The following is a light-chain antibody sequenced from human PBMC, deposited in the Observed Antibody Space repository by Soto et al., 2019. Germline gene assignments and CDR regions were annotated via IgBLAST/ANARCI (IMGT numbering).Light chain of an antibody. CDR3: QYYAGVWT. J-gene: IGKJ1*01. CDR1: QGISSY. V-gene: IGKV1-8*01. CDR2: AAS. Sequence: AIRMTQSPSSFSASTGDRVTITCRASQGISSYLAWYQQKPGKAPKLLIYAASTLQSGVPSRFSGSGSGTDFTLTISSLQPDDFATYYCQYYAGVWTFGQGTKVDI.